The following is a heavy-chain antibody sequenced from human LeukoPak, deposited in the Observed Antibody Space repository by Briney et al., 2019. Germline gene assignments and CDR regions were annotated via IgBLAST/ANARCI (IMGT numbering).Heavy chain of an antibody. CDR1: GFPFSAYD. CDR2: FGSAGDT. V-gene: IGHV3-13*01. CDR3: VRGALPGDNWYFDL. J-gene: IGHJ2*01. Sequence: GGSLRLSCATSGFPFSAYDMHWVRQAPGKGLEWVSAFGSAGDTYYPGAVKGRFIISRDYAKNSSYLQMNSLRAGDTAVYFCVRGALPGDNWYFDLWGRGTLVTVSS.